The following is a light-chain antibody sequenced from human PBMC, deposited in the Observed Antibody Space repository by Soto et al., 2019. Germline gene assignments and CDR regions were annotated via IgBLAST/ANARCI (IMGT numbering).Light chain of an antibody. CDR1: QSVSSN. CDR2: GAS. J-gene: IGKJ1*01. Sequence: EIVMTQSPAALSVSPGERATLSCRASQSVSSNLAWYQQKRGQAPRFLIYGASSRATGIPDRFSGSGSGTDFTLTISRREPEDFAVYYCQQYGRSPTTFGQGTKVDIK. CDR3: QQYGRSPTT. V-gene: IGKV3-20*01.